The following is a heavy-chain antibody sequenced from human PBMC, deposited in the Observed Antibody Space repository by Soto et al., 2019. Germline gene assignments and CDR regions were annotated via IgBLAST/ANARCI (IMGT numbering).Heavy chain of an antibody. CDR1: GFTFDDYT. V-gene: IGHV3-43*01. J-gene: IGHJ3*02. CDR3: AGNSPEWELRGGAFDI. CDR2: ISWDGGST. D-gene: IGHD1-26*01. Sequence: EVQLVESGGVVVQPGGSLRLSCAASGFTFDDYTMHWVRQAPGKGLEWVSLISWDGGSTYYADSVKGRFTISRDNSKNSLYLQMNSLRTEDTASYYCAGNSPEWELRGGAFDIWGQGTMVTVSS.